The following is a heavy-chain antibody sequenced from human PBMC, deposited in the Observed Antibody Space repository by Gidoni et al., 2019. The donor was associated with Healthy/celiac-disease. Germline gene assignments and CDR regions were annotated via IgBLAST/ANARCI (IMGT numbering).Heavy chain of an antibody. CDR2: ILPIFGTA. CDR3: AREHIVVVTAQIRKYYYYGMDV. Sequence: QVQPVQSGAEGKKPGSSVKVSCKASGGTFSSYAISWVRQAPGQGLEWMGGILPIFGTANYAQKFQSSVTITADEATSTAYVELSSLRSEDTAVYYCAREHIVVVTAQIRKYYYYGMDVWGQGTTVTVSS. V-gene: IGHV1-69*01. CDR1: GGTFSSYA. D-gene: IGHD2-21*02. J-gene: IGHJ6*02.